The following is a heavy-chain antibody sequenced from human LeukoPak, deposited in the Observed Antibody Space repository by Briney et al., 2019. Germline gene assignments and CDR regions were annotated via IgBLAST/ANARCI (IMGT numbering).Heavy chain of an antibody. J-gene: IGHJ6*02. V-gene: IGHV4-59*08. CDR2: IYYSGST. CDR3: ARHAYGSGSYSDMDV. Sequence: PSETLSLTCTVSGGSISSYYWSRTRQPPGKGLEWIGYIYYSGSTNYNPSLKSRVTISVDTSKNQFSLKLSSVTAADTAVYYCARHAYGSGSYSDMDVWGQGTTVTVSS. CDR1: GGSISSYY. D-gene: IGHD3-10*01.